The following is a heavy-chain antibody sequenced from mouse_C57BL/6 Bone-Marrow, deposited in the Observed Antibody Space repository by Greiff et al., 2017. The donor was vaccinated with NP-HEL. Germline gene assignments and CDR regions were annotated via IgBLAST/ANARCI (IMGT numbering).Heavy chain of an antibody. Sequence: QVQLQQPGAELVRPGTSVKLSCKASGYTFTSYWMHWVKQRPGQGLEWIGVIDPSDSYTNYNQKFKGKATLTVDTSSSTAYMQLSSLTSEDSAVYYCARAHYYDYDGFAYWGQGTLVTVSA. D-gene: IGHD2-4*01. CDR3: ARAHYYDYDGFAY. CDR1: GYTFTSYW. V-gene: IGHV1-59*01. CDR2: IDPSDSYT. J-gene: IGHJ3*01.